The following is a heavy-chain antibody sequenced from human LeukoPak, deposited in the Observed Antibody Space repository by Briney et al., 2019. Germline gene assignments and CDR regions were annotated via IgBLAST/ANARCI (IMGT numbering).Heavy chain of an antibody. CDR1: SGSFSNYY. V-gene: IGHV4-34*01. CDR2: INQSGST. J-gene: IGHJ6*03. D-gene: IGHD5-18*01. Sequence: SETLSLTCAVYSGSFSNYYWSWIRQPPGKGLEWIGEINQSGSTNYNPSLKSRVTISVDTSKNQLSLKLSSVTAEDTAVYYCARDRGYSYGNYYYYYMDVWGKGTTVTVSS. CDR3: ARDRGYSYGNYYYYYMDV.